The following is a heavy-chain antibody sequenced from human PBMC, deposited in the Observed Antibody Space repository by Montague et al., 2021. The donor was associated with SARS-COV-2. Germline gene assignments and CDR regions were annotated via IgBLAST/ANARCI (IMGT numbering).Heavy chain of an antibody. J-gene: IGHJ4*02. CDR3: ARDFIAATGTCDH. Sequence: SLRLSCAASGFTFSSYAMHWVRQAPGKGLEWVSSIDSSATYIYYADSVKGRFTISRDNAKNSLYLQMNSLRAEDTAVYYCARDFIAATGTCDHWGQGTLVTVSS. CDR1: GFTFSSYA. V-gene: IGHV3-21*01. CDR2: IDSSATYI. D-gene: IGHD6-13*01.